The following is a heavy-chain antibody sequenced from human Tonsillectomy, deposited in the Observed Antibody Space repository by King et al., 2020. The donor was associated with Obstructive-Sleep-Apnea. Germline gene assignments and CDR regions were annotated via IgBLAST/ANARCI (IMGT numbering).Heavy chain of an antibody. CDR2: IYYSGST. J-gene: IGHJ4*02. Sequence: QLQESGPGLVKTSETLSLTCTVSGGSISSYYWSWIRQPPGKGLEWIGYIYYSGSTNYNPSLKSRVTISVDTSKNQFSLKLSSVTAADTAVYYCARVVTRCSGGSCYQYYFDYWGQGTLVTVSS. CDR1: GGSISSYY. CDR3: ARVVTRCSGGSCYQYYFDY. D-gene: IGHD2-15*01. V-gene: IGHV4-59*08.